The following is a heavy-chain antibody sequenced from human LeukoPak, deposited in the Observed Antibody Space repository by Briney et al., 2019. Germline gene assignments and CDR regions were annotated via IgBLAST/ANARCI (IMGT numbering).Heavy chain of an antibody. D-gene: IGHD1-26*01. J-gene: IGHJ4*02. V-gene: IGHV3-21*01. CDR3: ARTALSGALDFDY. CDR1: GFIFSTYS. CDR2: ISSAGSYI. Sequence: PGGSLRLSCAASGFIFSTYSMNWVRQAPGEGLGWVSSISSAGSYISYADSVRGRFTISRDNAKNSLYLQMNSLRAEDTAVYYCARTALSGALDFDYRGQGTLVTVSS.